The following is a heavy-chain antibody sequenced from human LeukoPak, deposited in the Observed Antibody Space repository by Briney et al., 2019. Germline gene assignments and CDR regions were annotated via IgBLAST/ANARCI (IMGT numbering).Heavy chain of an antibody. CDR1: GFSFSSYS. J-gene: IGHJ4*02. V-gene: IGHV3-53*01. CDR2: IYGGGST. D-gene: IGHD3-10*01. CDR3: ASWPGAWYGEDS. Sequence: SGGSLRLSCAASGFSFSSYSMMWVRQAPGKGLEWVSVIYGGGSTYYADSVKGRFTISRDTSKNTVNLQMNSLRAEDTAVYYCASWPGAWYGEDSWGQGTLVTVSS.